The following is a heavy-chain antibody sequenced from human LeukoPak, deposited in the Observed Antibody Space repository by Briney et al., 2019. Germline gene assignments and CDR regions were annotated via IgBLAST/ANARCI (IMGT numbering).Heavy chain of an antibody. CDR1: GFTFSSHW. CDR2: INQDASVR. Sequence: GGSLRLSCVASGFTFSSHWMHWVRQAPGKGLEWVSRINQDASVRDYAGSARGRFTISRDNAKNMLYLQMDSPRAEDTAVYYCARAFSDVGDAFDMWGQGTMVTASS. CDR3: ARAFSDVGDAFDM. V-gene: IGHV3-74*01. J-gene: IGHJ3*02.